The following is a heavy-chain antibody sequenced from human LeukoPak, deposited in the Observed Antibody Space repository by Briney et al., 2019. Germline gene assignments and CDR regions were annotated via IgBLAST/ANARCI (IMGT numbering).Heavy chain of an antibody. Sequence: SVKVSCKASGGTFSNYGICWVRQAPGHGLEWMGGIIPIFGTANYAQKFQGRVTITADESTATVCMELSSLRSEDTAVYYCAGDITMVRRVYFDYWGQGTLVTVSS. V-gene: IGHV1-69*01. D-gene: IGHD3-10*01. CDR2: IIPIFGTA. CDR1: GGTFSNYG. J-gene: IGHJ4*02. CDR3: AGDITMVRRVYFDY.